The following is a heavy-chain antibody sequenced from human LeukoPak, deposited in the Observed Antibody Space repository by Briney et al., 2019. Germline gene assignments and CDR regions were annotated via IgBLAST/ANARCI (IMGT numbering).Heavy chain of an antibody. CDR2: ISCSGGST. CDR1: GFTFSSYA. V-gene: IGHV3-23*01. J-gene: IGHJ4*02. Sequence: QTGGSLRLSCAASGFTFSSYAMSWVRQAPGKGLKWVSAISCSGGSTYYADSVKGRFTISRDNSKNTLYLQMNSLRAEDTAVYYCADTYRLLQYYFDYWGQGTLVTVSS. D-gene: IGHD2-15*01. CDR3: ADTYRLLQYYFDY.